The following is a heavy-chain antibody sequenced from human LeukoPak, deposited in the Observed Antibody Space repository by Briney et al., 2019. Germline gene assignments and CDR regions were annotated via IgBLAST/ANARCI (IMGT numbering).Heavy chain of an antibody. CDR3: ASGAYCGGDCYPASGDY. J-gene: IGHJ4*02. CDR1: GGTFSSYA. D-gene: IGHD2-21*02. CDR2: IIPIFGTA. Sequence: SVKVSCKASGGTFSSYAISWVRQAPGQGLEWMGGIIPIFGTANYAQKFQGRVTITADESTSTAYMELSSLRSEDTAVYYCASGAYCGGDCYPASGDYWGQGTLVAVSS. V-gene: IGHV1-69*13.